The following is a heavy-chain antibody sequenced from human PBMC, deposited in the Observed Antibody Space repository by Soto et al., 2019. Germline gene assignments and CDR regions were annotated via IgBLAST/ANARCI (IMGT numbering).Heavy chain of an antibody. CDR2: ISGNGGST. CDR1: GFTFSNYA. V-gene: IGHV3-23*01. CDR3: ARDSGYSSGWYEGYYFDY. D-gene: IGHD6-19*01. J-gene: IGHJ4*02. Sequence: GGSLRLSCAASGFTFSNYAMSWVRQAPGKGLEWVSAISGNGGSTYYADSVRGRFTTSRDNSKNTLYLQMNSLRAEDTAVYYCARDSGYSSGWYEGYYFDYWGRGTLVTVSS.